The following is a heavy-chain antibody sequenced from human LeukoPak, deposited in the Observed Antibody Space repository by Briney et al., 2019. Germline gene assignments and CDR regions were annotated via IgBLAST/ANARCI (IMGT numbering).Heavy chain of an antibody. V-gene: IGHV3-53*01. D-gene: IGHD6-19*01. Sequence: GGSLRLSCAASGFTFSSYSMNWVRQAPGKGLEWVSVIYSGGSTYYADSVKGRFTISRDNSKNTLYLQMNSLRAEDTAVYYCARTAYSSGWYFDYWGQGTLVTVSS. CDR1: GFTFSSYS. J-gene: IGHJ4*02. CDR3: ARTAYSSGWYFDY. CDR2: IYSGGST.